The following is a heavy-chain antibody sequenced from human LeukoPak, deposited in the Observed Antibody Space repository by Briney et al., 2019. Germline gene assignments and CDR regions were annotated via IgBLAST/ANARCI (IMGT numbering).Heavy chain of an antibody. CDR1: GFTFSSYW. CDR3: AVLSGSYTGD. CDR2: INSDGSST. Sequence: PGGSLRLSCAASGFTFSSYWMHWVRQAPGKGLVWVSCINSDGSSTRYADSVKGRFTISRDNAKNTLDLQMNSLRAEDTAVYYCAVLSGSYTGDWGQGTLVTVSS. J-gene: IGHJ4*02. V-gene: IGHV3-74*01. D-gene: IGHD1-26*01.